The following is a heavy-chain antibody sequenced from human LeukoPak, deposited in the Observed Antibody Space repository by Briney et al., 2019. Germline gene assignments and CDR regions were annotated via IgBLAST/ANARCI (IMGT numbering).Heavy chain of an antibody. Sequence: SETLSLTCTVSGGSISSGGYYWSGIRQHPGKGVEWIGHIYYSGSTYYNPPLKSRVTMSVDTSKNQFCLKLSSVTAADTAVYYCARRSGGLYGFDIWGQGTMVSVSS. J-gene: IGHJ3*02. D-gene: IGHD3-16*01. V-gene: IGHV4-31*03. CDR2: IYYSGST. CDR1: GGSISSGGYY. CDR3: ARRSGGLYGFDI.